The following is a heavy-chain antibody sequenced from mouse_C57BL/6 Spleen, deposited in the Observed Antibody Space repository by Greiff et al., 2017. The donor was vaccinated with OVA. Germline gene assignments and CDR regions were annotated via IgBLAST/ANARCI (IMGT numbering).Heavy chain of an antibody. Sequence: VQLQQSVAELVRPGASVKLSCTASGFNIKNTYMRWVKQRPEQGLEWIGRIDPANGNTKYAPKFQGKATITADTSSNTAYLQLSSLTSEDAAIYYCARTYGSRSYYSMDYWGQGTSVTVSS. CDR2: IDPANGNT. CDR1: GFNIKNTY. CDR3: ARTYGSRSYYSMDY. D-gene: IGHD1-1*01. V-gene: IGHV14-3*01. J-gene: IGHJ4*01.